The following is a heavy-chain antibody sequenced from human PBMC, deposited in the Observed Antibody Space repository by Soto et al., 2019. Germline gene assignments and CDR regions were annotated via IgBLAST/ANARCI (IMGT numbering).Heavy chain of an antibody. CDR3: AKDPSTGGADY. D-gene: IGHD2-15*01. Sequence: GESLKISCTASGFILSEYAMNWVRHTPGAGLEWVSTLSKDGANEHYVDSVKGRFTISRDDAKNTLYLQMNSLRAEDTAMYYCAKDPSTGGADYWGPGTQVTVSS. V-gene: IGHV3-23*01. CDR2: LSKDGANE. CDR1: GFILSEYA. J-gene: IGHJ4*02.